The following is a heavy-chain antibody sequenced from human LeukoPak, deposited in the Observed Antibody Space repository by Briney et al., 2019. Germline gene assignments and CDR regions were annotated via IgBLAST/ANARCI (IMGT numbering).Heavy chain of an antibody. Sequence: PSETLSLTCTVSGGSISSYYWSWIRQPPGKGLEWIGYIYYSGSTNYNPSLKSRVTISVDTSKNQFSLKLSSVTAADTAVYYCARGNYYDSSGYYHVAFDYWGKGTLVTVSS. D-gene: IGHD3-22*01. CDR2: IYYSGST. V-gene: IGHV4-59*01. CDR1: GGSISSYY. J-gene: IGHJ4*02. CDR3: ARGNYYDSSGYYHVAFDY.